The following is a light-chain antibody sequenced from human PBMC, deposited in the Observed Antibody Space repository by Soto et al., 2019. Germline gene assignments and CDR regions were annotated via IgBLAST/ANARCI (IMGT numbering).Light chain of an antibody. CDR3: QQLNTYPLT. Sequence: DIQLTQSPSFLSASVGDRVTITCRASQGIGNYLGWYQQEPGKAPKLLIFAASTLQTGVPSRFSGSGSGTEFTLTISSLQPEDFTTYYCQQLNTYPLTFGGGTKVEIQ. V-gene: IGKV1-9*01. J-gene: IGKJ4*01. CDR1: QGIGNY. CDR2: AAS.